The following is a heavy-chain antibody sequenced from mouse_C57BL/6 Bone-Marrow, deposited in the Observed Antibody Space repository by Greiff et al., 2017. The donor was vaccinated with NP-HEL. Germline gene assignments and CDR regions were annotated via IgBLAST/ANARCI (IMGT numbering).Heavy chain of an antibody. V-gene: IGHV1-63*01. CDR1: GYTFTNYW. J-gene: IGHJ1*03. CDR3: AREEWLHWYFDV. CDR2: IYPGGGYT. Sequence: QVQLQQSGAELVRPGTSVKMSCKASGYTFTNYWIGWVKQRPGHGLEWIGDIYPGGGYTNYNEKFKGKATLTADKSTSTAYMQFSSLTSEDSAIYYCAREEWLHWYFDVWGTGTTVTVSS. D-gene: IGHD2-2*01.